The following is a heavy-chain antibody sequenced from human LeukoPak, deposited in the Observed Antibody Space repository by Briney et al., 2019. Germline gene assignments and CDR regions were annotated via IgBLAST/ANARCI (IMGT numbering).Heavy chain of an antibody. CDR2: IIPIFGTA. CDR1: GGTLSSYA. D-gene: IGHD7-27*01. CDR3: ARGTIGPGETFDY. Sequence: ASVKVSCKASGGTLSSYAISWVRQAPGQGLEWMGRIIPIFGTANYAQKFQGRVTITTDESTSTAYMELSSLRSEDTAVYYCARGTIGPGETFDYWGQGTLVTVSS. V-gene: IGHV1-69*05. J-gene: IGHJ4*02.